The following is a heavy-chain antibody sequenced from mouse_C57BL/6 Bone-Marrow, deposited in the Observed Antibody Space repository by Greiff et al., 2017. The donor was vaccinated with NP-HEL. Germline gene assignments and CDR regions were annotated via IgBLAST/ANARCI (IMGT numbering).Heavy chain of an antibody. Sequence: EVKLMESGGDLVKPGGSLKLSCAASGFTFSSYGMSWVRQTPDKRLEWVATISSGGSYTYYPDSVKGRFTISRDNAKNTLYLQISSLKSEDTAMYYCARRDGSSVFAYWGQGTLVTVSA. V-gene: IGHV5-6*02. CDR2: ISSGGSYT. CDR3: ARRDGSSVFAY. CDR1: GFTFSSYG. J-gene: IGHJ3*01. D-gene: IGHD1-1*01.